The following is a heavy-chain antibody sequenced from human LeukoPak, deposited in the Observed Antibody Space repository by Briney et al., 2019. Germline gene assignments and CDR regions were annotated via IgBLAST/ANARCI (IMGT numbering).Heavy chain of an antibody. CDR1: GGSISSYY. Sequence: PSETLSLTCTVSGGSISSYYWSWIRQPAGKGLEWIERIYTSGSTNYNPSLKSRVTMSVDTSKNQFSLKLSSVTAADTAVYYCARQDIVVVPAAKDYYYYMDVWGKGTTVTVSS. CDR3: ARQDIVVVPAAKDYYYYMDV. V-gene: IGHV4-4*07. CDR2: IYTSGST. D-gene: IGHD2-2*01. J-gene: IGHJ6*03.